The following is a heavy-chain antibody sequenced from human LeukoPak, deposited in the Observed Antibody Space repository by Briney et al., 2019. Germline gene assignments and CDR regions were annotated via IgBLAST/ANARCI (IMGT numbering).Heavy chain of an antibody. CDR3: ARYYGDYRNWFDP. CDR1: GGSISNYY. Sequence: PSETLSLTCTVSGGSISNYYWSWVRQPPGKGLKWIGYIYYSGSTTYNPSLKSRVTISVDTSKNQFSLKLSSVTAADTAVYYCARYYGDYRNWFDPWGQGTLVTVSS. V-gene: IGHV4-59*08. CDR2: IYYSGST. J-gene: IGHJ5*02. D-gene: IGHD4-17*01.